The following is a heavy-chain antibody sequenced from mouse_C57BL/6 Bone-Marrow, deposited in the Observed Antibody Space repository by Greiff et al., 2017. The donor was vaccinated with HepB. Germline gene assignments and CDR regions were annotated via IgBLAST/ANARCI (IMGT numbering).Heavy chain of an antibody. CDR1: GYTFTDYY. CDR3: AREGGIAY. Sequence: VQLQQSGPELVKPGASVKISCKASGYTFTDYYMNWVKQSHGKSLEWIGDINPNNGGTSYNQKFKGKATLTVDKSSSTAYMELRSLTSEDSAVYYCAREGGIAYWGQGTRVTVSA. J-gene: IGHJ3*01. CDR2: INPNNGGT. V-gene: IGHV1-26*01.